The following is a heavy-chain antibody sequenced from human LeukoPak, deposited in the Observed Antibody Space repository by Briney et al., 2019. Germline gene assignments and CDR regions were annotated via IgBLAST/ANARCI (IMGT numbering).Heavy chain of an antibody. V-gene: IGHV4-34*01. J-gene: IGHJ4*02. Sequence: SETLSLTCAVYGESFSGYYWTWIRQPPGKGLEWIGEMDHSGSAYYMPSLKGRVTISVDTSKNQFSLKVTSVTAADTAVYYCARDRGGVGIDYWGQGTLVTVSS. CDR2: MDHSGSA. CDR1: GESFSGYY. CDR3: ARDRGGVGIDY. D-gene: IGHD3-10*01.